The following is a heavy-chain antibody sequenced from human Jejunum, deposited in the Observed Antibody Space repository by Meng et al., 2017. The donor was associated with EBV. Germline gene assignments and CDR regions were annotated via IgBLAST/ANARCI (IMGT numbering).Heavy chain of an antibody. J-gene: IGHJ4*02. D-gene: IGHD4-17*01. CDR2: TVPIFGTT. V-gene: IGHV1-69*15. Sequence: QEQLVQCWAEVKQPGSSVKVSCKASGDRFGTYSVSWVRQAPGQGLEWMGNTVPIFGTTSYAQKFQGRVTITADESTRTAFMELRNLRSEDSAMYYCARAGGDYEDYWGQGTLVTVSS. CDR1: GDRFGTYS. CDR3: ARAGGDYEDY.